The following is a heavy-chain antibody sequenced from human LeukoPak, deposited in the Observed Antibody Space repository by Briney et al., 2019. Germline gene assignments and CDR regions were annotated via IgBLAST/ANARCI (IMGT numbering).Heavy chain of an antibody. Sequence: PSETLSLTRAVYGGSFSGYYWSWIRQPPGKGLEWIGEINHSGSTNYNPSLKSRVTISVDTSKNQSSLKLNSVTAADTAVYYCARGIYRRYQLLLDYWGQGTLVTVSS. J-gene: IGHJ4*02. V-gene: IGHV4-34*01. CDR2: INHSGST. D-gene: IGHD2-2*01. CDR1: GGSFSGYY. CDR3: ARGIYRRYQLLLDY.